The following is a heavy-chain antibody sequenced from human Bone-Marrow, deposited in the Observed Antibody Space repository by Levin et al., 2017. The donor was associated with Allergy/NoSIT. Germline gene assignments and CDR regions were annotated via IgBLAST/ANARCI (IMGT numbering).Heavy chain of an antibody. D-gene: IGHD2-2*01. V-gene: IGHV3-21*01. J-gene: IGHJ4*02. CDR3: ARDPYCSSTSCRGGGFDY. CDR2: ISSSSSYI. Sequence: PGGSLRLSCAASGFTFSSYSMNWVRQAPGKGLEWVSSISSSSSYIYYADSVKGRFTISRDNSKNSLYLQMNSLRAEDTAVYYCARDPYCSSTSCRGGGFDYWGQGTLVTVSS. CDR1: GFTFSSYS.